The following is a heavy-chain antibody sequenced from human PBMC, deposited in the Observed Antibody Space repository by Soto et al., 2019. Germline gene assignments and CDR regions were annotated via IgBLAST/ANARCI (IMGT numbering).Heavy chain of an antibody. CDR3: ARGHGGNALGY. D-gene: IGHD2-15*01. CDR2: INHSGST. Sequence: SETLSLTCAVYGGSFSGYYWSWTRQPPGKGLEWIGEINHSGSTNYNPSLKSRVSISVDPSKNQFSLKLSSVTAADTAVYYCARGHGGNALGYWGQGALVTVSS. J-gene: IGHJ4*02. V-gene: IGHV4-34*01. CDR1: GGSFSGYY.